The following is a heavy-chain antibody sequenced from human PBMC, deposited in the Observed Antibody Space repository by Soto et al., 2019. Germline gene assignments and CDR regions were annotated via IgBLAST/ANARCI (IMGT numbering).Heavy chain of an antibody. Sequence: QIQLLQSGAEVKKPGASVKVTCKASGYTFSNFGISWVRQAPGQGLEWMGWISAYNANANYAQKFQGRVTMTADTSTSTAYMELRSLRSDDTAVYYCARENSYFDYWGQGTLVTVSS. CDR1: GYTFSNFG. CDR2: ISAYNANA. V-gene: IGHV1-18*01. J-gene: IGHJ4*02. CDR3: ARENSYFDY.